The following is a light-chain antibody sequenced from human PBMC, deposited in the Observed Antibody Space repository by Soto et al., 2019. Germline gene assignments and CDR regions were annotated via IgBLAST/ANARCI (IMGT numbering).Light chain of an antibody. J-gene: IGKJ3*01. V-gene: IGKV1-5*01. Sequence: DIQMTQSPSTLSASVGDRVTITCRASQSIRRSLAWYQQKPGKAPSLLIYDASSLEGGVPSMFSGSGFGTEFTLTITNLQPADFATYFCQQYSDFLISFGPGTTVDFK. CDR1: QSIRRS. CDR3: QQYSDFLIS. CDR2: DAS.